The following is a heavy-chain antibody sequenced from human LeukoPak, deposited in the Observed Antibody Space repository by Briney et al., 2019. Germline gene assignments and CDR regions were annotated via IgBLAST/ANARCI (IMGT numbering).Heavy chain of an antibody. Sequence: PGGSLRLSCAASGFTFSSYGMSWVRQAPGKGLEWVANINQKGSEKYYVDSVRGRFTISRDNAKNSLYLQMNSLRAEDTAVYYCARRYMATSAEDFDYWGQGTLVTVSS. CDR3: ARRYMATSAEDFDY. CDR2: INQKGSEK. J-gene: IGHJ4*02. D-gene: IGHD3-16*02. CDR1: GFTFSSYG. V-gene: IGHV3-7*01.